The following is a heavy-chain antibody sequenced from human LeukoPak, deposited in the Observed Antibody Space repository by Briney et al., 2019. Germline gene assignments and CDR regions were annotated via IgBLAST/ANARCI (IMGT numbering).Heavy chain of an antibody. V-gene: IGHV1-69*04. CDR3: ARGLGDYVWGSYRPAVYYFDY. J-gene: IGHJ4*02. CDR2: IIPILGIA. CDR1: GDTFSSYA. Sequence: SVKVSCKASGDTFSSYAISWVRQAPGQGLEWMGRIIPILGIANYAQKFQGRVTITADKSTSTAYMELSSLRSEDTAVYYCARGLGDYVWGSYRPAVYYFDYWGQGTLVTVSS. D-gene: IGHD3-16*02.